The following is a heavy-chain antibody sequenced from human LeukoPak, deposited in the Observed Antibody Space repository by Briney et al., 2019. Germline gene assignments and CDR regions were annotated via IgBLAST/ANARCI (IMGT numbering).Heavy chain of an antibody. J-gene: IGHJ4*02. CDR2: INHSGST. V-gene: IGHV4-34*01. CDR3: ASHSSGWYVTDY. Sequence: SETLSLTCAVYGGSFSGYYWSWIRQPPGKGLEWIGEINHSGSTNYNPSLKSRVTISVDTSKNQFSLKLSSVTAADTAVYYCASHSSGWYVTDYWGQGTLVTVSS. CDR1: GGSFSGYY. D-gene: IGHD6-19*01.